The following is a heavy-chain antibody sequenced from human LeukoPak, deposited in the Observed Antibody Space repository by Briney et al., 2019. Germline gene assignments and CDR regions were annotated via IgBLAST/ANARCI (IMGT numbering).Heavy chain of an antibody. CDR3: AKVRATTVTALGY. D-gene: IGHD4-17*01. V-gene: IGHV3-23*01. J-gene: IGHJ4*02. CDR2: ISGSGGST. CDR1: GFTFSSYG. Sequence: GGSLRLSCAASGFTFSSYGMHWVRQAPGKGLEWVSAISGSGGSTYYADSVKGRFTISRDNSKNTLYLQMNSLRAEDTAVYYCAKVRATTVTALGYWGQGTLVTVSS.